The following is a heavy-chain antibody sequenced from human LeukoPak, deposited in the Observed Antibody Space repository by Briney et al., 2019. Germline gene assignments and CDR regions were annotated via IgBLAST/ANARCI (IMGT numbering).Heavy chain of an antibody. D-gene: IGHD6-19*01. Sequence: GGSLRLSCAASGFSFSDEYMSWIRQAPGQGLEWISYISASGSYTNYADSVKGRFTISRDNTKNSLYLQMNSLRAEDTAIYYCGRSRGAGPGAHFDVWGQGTLVTVSS. CDR1: GFSFSDEY. CDR2: ISASGSYT. CDR3: GRSRGAGPGAHFDV. J-gene: IGHJ4*02. V-gene: IGHV3-11*03.